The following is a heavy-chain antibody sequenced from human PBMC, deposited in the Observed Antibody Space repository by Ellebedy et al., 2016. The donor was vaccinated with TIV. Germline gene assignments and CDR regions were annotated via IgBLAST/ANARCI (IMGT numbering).Heavy chain of an antibody. D-gene: IGHD2-21*01. Sequence: GESLKISCVASGFTFSDYGMHWVRQAPGKGLEWVSGIVGSRAQTYADSVKGRFTISRDNSKRTVDLQMNSMRAEDTAVYFCAKDRTPGDGEWVFDNWGQGTLVSVSS. V-gene: IGHV3-23*01. CDR3: AKDRTPGDGEWVFDN. CDR1: GFTFSDYG. J-gene: IGHJ4*02. CDR2: IVGSRA.